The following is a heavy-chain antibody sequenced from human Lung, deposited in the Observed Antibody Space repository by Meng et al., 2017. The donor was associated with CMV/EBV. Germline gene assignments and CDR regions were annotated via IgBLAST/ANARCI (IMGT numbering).Heavy chain of an antibody. CDR2: INPSGGST. D-gene: IGHD1-26*01. J-gene: IGHJ4*02. CDR3: AREADGATFDY. V-gene: IGHV1-46*01. Sequence: QGQLVQCGVGVKRPGASVKVSCKASGYSFTTYAMHWVRQAPGQGLEWMGIINPSGGSTSYAQKFQGRVTMTRDTSTSTVYMELSSLRSEDTAVYYCAREADGATFDYWGQGTLVTVSS. CDR1: GYSFTTYA.